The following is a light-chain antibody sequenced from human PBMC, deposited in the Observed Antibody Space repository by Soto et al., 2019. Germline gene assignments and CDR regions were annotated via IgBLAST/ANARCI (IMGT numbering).Light chain of an antibody. Sequence: QSVLTQPASVSGSPGQSITISCTGTSSDVRGYNYVSWYQQHPGKAPKLMIYDVSNRPSGVSNRFSGSKSGNTASLTISGLQAEDEADYYCNSYTSSSIWVFGGGTKLTVL. CDR2: DVS. CDR1: SSDVRGYNY. V-gene: IGLV2-14*01. J-gene: IGLJ3*02. CDR3: NSYTSSSIWV.